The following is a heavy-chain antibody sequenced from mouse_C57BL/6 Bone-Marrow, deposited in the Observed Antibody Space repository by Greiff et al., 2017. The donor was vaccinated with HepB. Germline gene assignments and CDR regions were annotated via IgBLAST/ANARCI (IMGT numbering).Heavy chain of an antibody. D-gene: IGHD3-3*01. Sequence: VQLKQSGAELVMPGASVKLSCTASGFNIKDDYMHWVKQRPEQGLEWIGWIDPENGDTEYASKFQGKATITADTSSNTAYLQLSSLTSEDTAVYYCTTEGHYFDYWGQGTTLTVSS. J-gene: IGHJ2*01. CDR3: TTEGHYFDY. CDR2: IDPENGDT. V-gene: IGHV14-4*01. CDR1: GFNIKDDY.